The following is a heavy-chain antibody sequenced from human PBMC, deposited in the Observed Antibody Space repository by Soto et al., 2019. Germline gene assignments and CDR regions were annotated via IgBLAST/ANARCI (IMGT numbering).Heavy chain of an antibody. CDR1: GFSLSTSGVG. V-gene: IGHV2-5*01. CDR2: IHWNDDN. CDR3: VHRRVNSGLGY. J-gene: IGHJ4*02. Sequence: QITLKESGPTLVKPTQTLTLTCTFSGFSLSTSGVGVGWIRQPPGKALEWLAVIHWNDDNHYSPFLESRLTXTXXTANNQVARTMTNMGPADTATYCCVHRRVNSGLGYWGQGTLVTVSS. D-gene: IGHD2-8*02.